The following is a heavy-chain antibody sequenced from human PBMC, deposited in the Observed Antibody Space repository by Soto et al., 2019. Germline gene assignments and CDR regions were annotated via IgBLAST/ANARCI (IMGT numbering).Heavy chain of an antibody. J-gene: IGHJ4*02. CDR2: IYHSGST. D-gene: IGHD3-9*01. Sequence: SETLSLTCAVSGGSISRSNWWSWVRQPPGKGLEWIGEIYHSGSTNYHPSLKSRVTISVDKSKNQFSLKLTSLTAADTAVYCARSITFDWLFFDNWGQGTLVTVSS. V-gene: IGHV4-4*02. CDR3: ARSITFDWLFFDN. CDR1: GGSISRSNW.